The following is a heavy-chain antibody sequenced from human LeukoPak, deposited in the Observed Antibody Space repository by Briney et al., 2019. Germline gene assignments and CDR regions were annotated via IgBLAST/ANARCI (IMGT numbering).Heavy chain of an antibody. J-gene: IGHJ4*02. D-gene: IGHD2-2*01. V-gene: IGHV3-74*01. CDR1: GFTFSSYW. Sequence: GGSLRLSCAASGFTFSSYWMHWVRQAPGKGLGGVSRINSDGSSTIYADSVKGRFTIHRDNAKNTLYLQMNSLRAEDTAVYYCARYLVVPAAMLDYWGQGTLVTVSS. CDR2: INSDGSST. CDR3: ARYLVVPAAMLDY.